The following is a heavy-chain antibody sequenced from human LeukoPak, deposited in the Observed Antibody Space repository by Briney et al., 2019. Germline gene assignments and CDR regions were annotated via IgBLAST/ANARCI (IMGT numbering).Heavy chain of an antibody. CDR3: ARDYYDSSGYYPFDY. Sequence: SETLSLTCTVSGSSISSYYWSWIRQPAGKGLEWIGRIYTSGSTNYSPSLKSRVTMSVDTSKNQFSLKLSSVTAADTAVYYCARDYYDSSGYYPFDYWGQGTLVTVSS. J-gene: IGHJ4*02. CDR2: IYTSGST. V-gene: IGHV4-4*07. CDR1: GSSISSYY. D-gene: IGHD3-22*01.